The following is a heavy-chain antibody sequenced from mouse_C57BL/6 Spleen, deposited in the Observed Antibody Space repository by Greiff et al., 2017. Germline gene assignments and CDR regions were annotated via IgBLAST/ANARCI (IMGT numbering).Heavy chain of an antibody. V-gene: IGHV2-2*01. D-gene: IGHD1-1*01. J-gene: IGHJ2*01. CDR2: IWSGGST. CDR1: GFSLTSYG. Sequence: VHLVESGPGLVQPSQSLSITCTVSGFSLTSYGVHWVRQSPGKGLEWLGVIWSGGSTDYNAAFISRLSISKDNSKSQVFFKMNSLQADDTAIYYCARNSDYGSSPYVDHWGQGTTLTVSS. CDR3: ARNSDYGSSPYVDH.